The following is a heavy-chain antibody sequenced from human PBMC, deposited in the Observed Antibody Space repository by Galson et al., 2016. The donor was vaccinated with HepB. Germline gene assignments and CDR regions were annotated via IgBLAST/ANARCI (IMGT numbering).Heavy chain of an antibody. Sequence: ETLSLTCSVYGGSFNSYSWSWIRQPPGKGLEWVGEVTHTGNTNYNPSLESRLTMAIDTSKNQFSLRLRSVTAADTAVYYCAREDWYFDVWGRGTQVTVSS. CDR1: GGSFNSYS. V-gene: IGHV4-34*01. CDR2: VTHTGNT. J-gene: IGHJ2*01. CDR3: AREDWYFDV.